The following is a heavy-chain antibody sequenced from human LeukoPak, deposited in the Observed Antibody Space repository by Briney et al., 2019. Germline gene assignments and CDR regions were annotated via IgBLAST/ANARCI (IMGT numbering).Heavy chain of an antibody. V-gene: IGHV3-23*01. CDR1: GFTFSSYA. Sequence: GGSLRLSCAASGFTFSSYAMSWVRQPPGKGLEWVSAISGSGGSTYYADSVKGRFTISRDNSKNTLYLQMNSLRAEDTAVYYCAKDRRSGWYYFDYWGQGTLVTVSS. CDR3: AKDRRSGWYYFDY. J-gene: IGHJ4*02. D-gene: IGHD6-19*01. CDR2: ISGSGGST.